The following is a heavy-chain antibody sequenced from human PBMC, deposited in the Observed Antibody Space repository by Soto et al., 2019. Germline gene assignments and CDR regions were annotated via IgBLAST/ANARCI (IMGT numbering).Heavy chain of an antibody. J-gene: IGHJ5*02. D-gene: IGHD6-13*01. CDR2: ISSNSAYI. V-gene: IGHV3-21*01. CDR3: TRDASRDSSARGWFDP. Sequence: SLRLSCASSGFTFRSFTMNWVRQAPGKGLEWVSTISSNSAYIYYTDALRGRFTISRDNAKNSLHLQMNSLRAEDTAVYYCTRDASRDSSARGWFDPWGPGTLVTVSS. CDR1: GFTFRSFT.